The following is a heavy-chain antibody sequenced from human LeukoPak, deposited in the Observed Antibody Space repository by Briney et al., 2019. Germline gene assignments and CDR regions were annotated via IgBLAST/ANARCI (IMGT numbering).Heavy chain of an antibody. CDR1: GGSISSSSYY. CDR3: AKSNGYGLVDI. D-gene: IGHD3-10*01. Sequence: SETLSLTCTVSGGSISSSSYYWGWIRQPPGKGLEWIGSIYYSGRTYYKPSLKSRVTISVDTSKNQFSLKLSSVTAADTAVYYCAKSNGYGLVDIWGKGTMVTVSS. CDR2: IYYSGRT. V-gene: IGHV4-39*07. J-gene: IGHJ3*02.